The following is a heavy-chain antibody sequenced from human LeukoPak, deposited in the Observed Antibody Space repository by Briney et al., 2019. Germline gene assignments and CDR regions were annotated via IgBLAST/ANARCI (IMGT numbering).Heavy chain of an antibody. J-gene: IGHJ5*02. V-gene: IGHV1-46*01. CDR3: ARDYYGSGSYRLGNWFDP. D-gene: IGHD3-10*01. CDR2: INPSGGST. Sequence: GASVKVSCKASGYTFTGYYMHWVRQAPGQGLEWMGIINPSGGSTSYAQKFQGRVTMTRDMSTSTVYMELSSLRSEDTAVYYCARDYYGSGSYRLGNWFDPWGQGTLVTVSS. CDR1: GYTFTGYY.